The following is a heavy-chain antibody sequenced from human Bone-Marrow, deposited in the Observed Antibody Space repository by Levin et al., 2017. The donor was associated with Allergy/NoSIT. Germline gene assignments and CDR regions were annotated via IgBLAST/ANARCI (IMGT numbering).Heavy chain of an antibody. J-gene: IGHJ4*01. CDR1: GFKFNDYY. CDR3: VTPVPPQYRGSEGSDH. D-gene: IGHD3-16*01. Sequence: GESLKISCTASGFKFNDYYMTWIRQAPGKGLESVAYISNNGRSMYYADSVRGRFTLSRDNTRNSVSLQMNSLRDEDTAVHYCVTPVPPQYRGSEGSDHWGHGTLVTVSS. V-gene: IGHV3-11*01. CDR2: ISNNGRSM.